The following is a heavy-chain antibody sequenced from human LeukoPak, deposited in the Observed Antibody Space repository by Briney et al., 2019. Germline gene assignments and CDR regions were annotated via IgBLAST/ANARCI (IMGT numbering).Heavy chain of an antibody. CDR1: GFTFSSYW. J-gene: IGHJ6*04. D-gene: IGHD3-10*01. CDR3: ARHPSDYYGSGSYYLYYYYYYGMDV. CDR2: IKQDGSEK. Sequence: GGSLRLSCAASGFTFSSYWMSWVRQAPGKGLEWVANIKQDGSEKYYADSVKGRFTISRDNAKNSLYLQMNSLRAEDTAVYYCARHPSDYYGSGSYYLYYYYYYGMDVWGKGTTVTVSS. V-gene: IGHV3-7*03.